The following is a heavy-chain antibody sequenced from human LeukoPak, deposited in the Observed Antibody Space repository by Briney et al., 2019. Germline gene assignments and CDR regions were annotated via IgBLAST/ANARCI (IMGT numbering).Heavy chain of an antibody. V-gene: IGHV3-33*01. CDR2: IWYDGSNK. CDR3: ARDYAGENWFDP. D-gene: IGHD3-16*01. J-gene: IGHJ5*02. Sequence: SLILSCPASGFPFRSYGMHRVRQAPGKGLERVAVIWYDGSNKYYADSVKGRFTISRDNSKNTLYLQMNSLRAEDTAVYYCARDYAGENWFDPWGQGTLVTVSS. CDR1: GFPFRSYG.